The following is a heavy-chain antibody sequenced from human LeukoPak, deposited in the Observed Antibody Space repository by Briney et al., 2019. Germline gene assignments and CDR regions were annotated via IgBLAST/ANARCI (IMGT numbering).Heavy chain of an antibody. J-gene: IGHJ4*02. CDR2: MNPNSGNT. CDR1: GYTFTSYD. Sequence: ASVKVSCKASGYTFTSYDINWVRQATGQGLEWMGWMNPNSGNTGYAQKFQGRVTMTRNTSISTAYMELSSLRSDDTAVYYCAREESSGWPFGYWGQGTLVTVSS. CDR3: AREESSGWPFGY. D-gene: IGHD6-19*01. V-gene: IGHV1-8*01.